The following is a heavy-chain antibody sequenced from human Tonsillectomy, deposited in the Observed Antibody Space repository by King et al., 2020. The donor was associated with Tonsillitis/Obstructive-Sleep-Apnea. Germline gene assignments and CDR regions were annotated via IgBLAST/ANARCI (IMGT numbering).Heavy chain of an antibody. D-gene: IGHD5/OR15-5a*01. CDR1: GFTVSSNY. V-gene: IGHV3-53*01. J-gene: IGHJ6*03. Sequence: DVQLVESGGGLIQPGGSLRLSCAASGFTVSSNYMSWVRQAPGKGLEWVSIIYSGDSTYYADSVKGRFTISRENSKNTLYLQMNSLRAEDTAVYYCARGVSYYYYYYYMDVWGKGTTVTVSS. CDR3: ARGVSYYYYYYYMDV. CDR2: IYSGDST.